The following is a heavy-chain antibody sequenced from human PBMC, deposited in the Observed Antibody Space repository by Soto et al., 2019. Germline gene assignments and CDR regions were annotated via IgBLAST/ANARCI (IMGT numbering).Heavy chain of an antibody. V-gene: IGHV3-23*01. CDR2: ISGSGGVT. D-gene: IGHD1-26*01. Sequence: GFLRLSCETSGFSFRRNAITWVRQAPGKGLEWVSLISGSGGVTYYTDSVKGRFSISRANSKNTVYLQMNSLKAEDTAVYYCAIDPFSGDIVGTTNWGQGT. CDR1: GFSFRRNA. CDR3: AIDPFSGDIVGTTN. J-gene: IGHJ4*02.